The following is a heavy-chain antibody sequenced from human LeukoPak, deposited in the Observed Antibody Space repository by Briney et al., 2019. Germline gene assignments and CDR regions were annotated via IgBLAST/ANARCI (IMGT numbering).Heavy chain of an antibody. CDR3: AKDTPGKGPFGVFGY. V-gene: IGHV3-30-3*01. CDR1: GFTFSSYA. D-gene: IGHD3-10*01. J-gene: IGHJ4*02. Sequence: GSLRLSCAASGFTFSSYAMHWVRQAPGKGLEWVAVISYDGSNKYYADSVKGRFTISRDNSKNTLYLQMNSLRAEDTAVYYCAKDTPGKGPFGVFGYWGQGTLVTVSS. CDR2: ISYDGSNK.